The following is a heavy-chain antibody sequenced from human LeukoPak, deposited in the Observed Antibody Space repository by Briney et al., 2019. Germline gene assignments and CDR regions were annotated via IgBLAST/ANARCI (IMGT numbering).Heavy chain of an antibody. J-gene: IGHJ4*02. V-gene: IGHV1-3*01. D-gene: IGHD1-26*01. Sequence: ASVKVSCKASGYTFTSYAMHWVRQAPGQRLEWMGWINAGNGNTKYSQKFQGRVTITRDTSASTAYMELSSLRSEDTAVYYCAREATVGAINDYWGQGTLVTVSS. CDR2: INAGNGNT. CDR3: AREATVGAINDY. CDR1: GYTFTSYA.